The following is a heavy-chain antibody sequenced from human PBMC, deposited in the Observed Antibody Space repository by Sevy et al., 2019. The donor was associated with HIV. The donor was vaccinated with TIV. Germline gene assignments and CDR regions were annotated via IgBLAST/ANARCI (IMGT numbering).Heavy chain of an antibody. D-gene: IGHD5-12*01. Sequence: GVSLRLSCAASGFTFSSYWMSWVRQAPGKGLEWVANIKQDGSEKYYVDSVKGRFTISRDNAKNSLYLQMNSLRAEDTAVYYCARGPGPKAETATISVYYFDYWGQGTLVTVPQ. CDR1: GFTFSSYW. V-gene: IGHV3-7*01. CDR2: IKQDGSEK. CDR3: ARGPGPKAETATISVYYFDY. J-gene: IGHJ4*02.